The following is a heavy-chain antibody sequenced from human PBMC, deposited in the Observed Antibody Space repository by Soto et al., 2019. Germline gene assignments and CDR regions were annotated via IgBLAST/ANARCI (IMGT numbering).Heavy chain of an antibody. CDR1: GGSISSYY. CDR2: IYYSGST. V-gene: IGHV4-59*08. Sequence: SETLSLTCTVSGGSISSYYWSWIRQPPGKGLEWIGYIYYSGSTNYNPSLKSRVTISVDTSKNQFSLKLSSVTAADTAVYYCARHLQLGGNFYYFDYWGQGTLVTVSS. D-gene: IGHD3-16*01. J-gene: IGHJ4*02. CDR3: ARHLQLGGNFYYFDY.